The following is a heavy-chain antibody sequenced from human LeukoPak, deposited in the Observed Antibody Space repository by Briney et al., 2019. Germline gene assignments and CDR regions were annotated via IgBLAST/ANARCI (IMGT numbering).Heavy chain of an antibody. D-gene: IGHD3-22*01. V-gene: IGHV3-43*01. J-gene: IGHJ4*02. CDR1: GFTYEDYT. Sequence: PGGPLRLSCAASGFTYEDYTMHWVRQAPGKTLEWVALIIWDGTTYYTDSVKGRFTISRDNSKNSLYLQMDTLRSEDTAFYYCVKDLSYESSGYVFEYWGQGALVTVSS. CDR3: VKDLSYESSGYVFEY. CDR2: IIWDGTT.